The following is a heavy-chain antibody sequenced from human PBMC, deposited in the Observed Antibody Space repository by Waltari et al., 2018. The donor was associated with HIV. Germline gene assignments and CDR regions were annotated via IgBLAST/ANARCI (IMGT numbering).Heavy chain of an antibody. CDR1: KCALSIYT. Sequence: EVHLVESGGGLVKPGESLRLSCEASKCALSIYTVNWVRQPPGKGLGWVASSTSRDDREHSLEPGKGRFSVSRDNAKNTLFLQMNSLRGEDTAVYYCGWVPAATHGMDVWGRGTTVIVSS. J-gene: IGHJ6*02. CDR2: STSRDDRE. D-gene: IGHD6-13*01. CDR3: GWVPAATHGMDV. V-gene: IGHV3-21*01.